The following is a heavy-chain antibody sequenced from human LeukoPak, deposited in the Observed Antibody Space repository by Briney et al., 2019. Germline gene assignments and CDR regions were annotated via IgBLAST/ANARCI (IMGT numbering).Heavy chain of an antibody. D-gene: IGHD2-21*02. Sequence: PGGSLRLSCAASGFTFSSYGMHWVCQAPGKGLEWVAVISYDGSTKIYADSVKGRFTISKDNSKNTVYLQMNSLRAEDTAVYYCANGFCGTNCYYFEYWGQGTLVAVSS. CDR3: ANGFCGTNCYYFEY. J-gene: IGHJ4*02. CDR1: GFTFSSYG. V-gene: IGHV3-30*18. CDR2: ISYDGSTK.